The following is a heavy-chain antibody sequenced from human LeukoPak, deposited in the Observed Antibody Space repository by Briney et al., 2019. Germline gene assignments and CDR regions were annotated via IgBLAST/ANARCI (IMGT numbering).Heavy chain of an antibody. CDR1: GGSISSYY. CDR3: ARHLRPNWNGEGFDY. CDR2: IYYSGST. J-gene: IGHJ4*02. Sequence: SETLSLTCTVSGGSISSYYWGWIRQPPGKGLEWIGSIYYSGSTYYNPSLKSRVTISVDTSKNQFSLKLSSVTAADTAVYYCARHLRPNWNGEGFDYWGQGTLVTVSS. D-gene: IGHD1-1*01. V-gene: IGHV4-39*01.